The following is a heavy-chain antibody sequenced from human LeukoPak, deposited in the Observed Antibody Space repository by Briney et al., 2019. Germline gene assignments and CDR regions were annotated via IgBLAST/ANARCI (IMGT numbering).Heavy chain of an antibody. J-gene: IGHJ6*03. CDR1: GGSISSYY. Sequence: SETLSLTCTVSGGSISSYYWSWIRQPQGKGLEWIGYIYYIGSNNYNRSLKSRVTISVDTSKNQFSLKLSSVTAADTAVYYCASAQSQYYDFWSGYFAPVDYYNYYYMDVWGKGTTVTVSS. D-gene: IGHD3-3*01. V-gene: IGHV4-59*01. CDR2: IYYIGSN. CDR3: ASAQSQYYDFWSGYFAPVDYYNYYYMDV.